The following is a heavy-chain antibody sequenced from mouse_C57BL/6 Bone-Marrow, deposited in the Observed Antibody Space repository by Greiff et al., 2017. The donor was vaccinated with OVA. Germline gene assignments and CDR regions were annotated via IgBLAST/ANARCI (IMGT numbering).Heavy chain of an antibody. V-gene: IGHV1-59*01. J-gene: IGHJ3*01. CDR3: ARFRRGTWFAY. CDR2: IDPSASYT. CDR1: GYTFTSYW. Sequence: QVQLQQPGAELVRPGTSVKLSCKASGYTFTSYWMHWVKQRPGQGLEWIGVIDPSASYTNYNQKFKGKATLTVDTSSSTAYMQLSSLTSEDSAVYYCARFRRGTWFAYWGQGTLVTVSA.